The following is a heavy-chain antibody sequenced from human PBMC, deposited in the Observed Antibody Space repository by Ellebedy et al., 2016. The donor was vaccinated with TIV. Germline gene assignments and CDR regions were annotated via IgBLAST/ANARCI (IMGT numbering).Heavy chain of an antibody. CDR3: ARSSCSGGSCYLM. D-gene: IGHD2-15*01. CDR1: GFTFSSYA. CDR2: ISYDGSNK. Sequence: GESLKISCAASGFTFSSYAMHWVRQAPGKGLEWVAVISYDGSNKYYADSVKGRFTISRDNSKNTLYLQMNSLRAEDTAVYYCARSSCSGGSCYLMWGQGTLVTVSS. V-gene: IGHV3-30-3*01. J-gene: IGHJ4*02.